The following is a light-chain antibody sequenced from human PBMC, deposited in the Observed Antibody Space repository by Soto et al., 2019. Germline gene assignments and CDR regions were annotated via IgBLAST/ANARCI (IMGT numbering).Light chain of an antibody. CDR3: QQYNSYSGT. CDR1: QSISNW. CDR2: DAS. J-gene: IGKJ2*01. Sequence: DIQMTQSPSTLSASVGDRVTITCRASQSISNWLAWYQQKPGKAPKLLIYDASSLESGVPSRFSGSGSGTEFTPTISSLQPDDFATYYCQQYNSYSGTYGQGTKLEIK. V-gene: IGKV1-5*01.